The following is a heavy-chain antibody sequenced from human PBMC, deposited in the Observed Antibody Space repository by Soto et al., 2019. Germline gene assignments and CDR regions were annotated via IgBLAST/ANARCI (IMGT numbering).Heavy chain of an antibody. CDR3: ARDTRIRLWLRTPAVAGNYPDY. V-gene: IGHV1-69*13. Sequence: SVKVSCKASGGTFSSYAISWVRQAPGQGLEWMGGIIPIFGTTNYAQKFQGRVTTTADESTSTAYMELSSLRSEDTAVYYCARDTRIRLWLRTPAVAGNYPDYWGQGTLVTVSS. D-gene: IGHD5-18*01. CDR1: GGTFSSYA. J-gene: IGHJ4*02. CDR2: IIPIFGTT.